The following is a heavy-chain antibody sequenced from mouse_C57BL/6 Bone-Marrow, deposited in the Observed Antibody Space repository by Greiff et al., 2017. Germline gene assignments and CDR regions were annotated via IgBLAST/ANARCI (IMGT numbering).Heavy chain of an antibody. Sequence: EVQLVESGPELVKPGASVKISCKASGYSFTGYYMNWVKQSPEKSLEWIGEINPSTGGTTYNQKFKAKATLTVDKSSSTAYMQLEGLTSEDSAVYYGARGPLWLPFDYWGQGTTRTVSS. D-gene: IGHD2-2*01. V-gene: IGHV1-42*01. CDR1: GYSFTGYY. J-gene: IGHJ2*01. CDR3: ARGPLWLPFDY. CDR2: INPSTGGT.